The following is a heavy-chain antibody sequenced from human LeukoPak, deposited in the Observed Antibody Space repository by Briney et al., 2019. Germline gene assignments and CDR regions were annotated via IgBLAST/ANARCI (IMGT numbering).Heavy chain of an antibody. V-gene: IGHV3-7*01. CDR2: IKQDGSEK. J-gene: IGHJ5*02. Sequence: PGGSLRLSCAASGFTFSSYWMSWVRQAPGKGLEWVANIKQDGSEKYYVDSVKGRFTISRDNSKNTLYLQMNSLRAEDTAVYYCAKRGYYYDSWVDNWFDPWGQGTLVTVSS. D-gene: IGHD3-22*01. CDR1: GFTFSSYW. CDR3: AKRGYYYDSWVDNWFDP.